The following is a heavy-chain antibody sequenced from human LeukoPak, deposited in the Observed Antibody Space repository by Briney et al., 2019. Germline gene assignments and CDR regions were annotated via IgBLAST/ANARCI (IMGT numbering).Heavy chain of an antibody. J-gene: IGHJ4*02. D-gene: IGHD5-24*01. CDR2: IYYSGST. CDR3: ARGGDGYNPPLDY. CDR1: GGSISSYY. V-gene: IGHV4-59*12. Sequence: PSETLSLTCTVSGGSISSYYWSWIRQPPGKGLEWIGYIYYSGSTNYNPSLKSRVTISVDTSKNQFSLKLSSVTAADTAVYYCARGGDGYNPPLDYWGQGALVTVSS.